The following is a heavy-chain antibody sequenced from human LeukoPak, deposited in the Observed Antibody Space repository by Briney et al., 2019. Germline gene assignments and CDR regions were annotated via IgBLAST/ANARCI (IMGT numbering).Heavy chain of an antibody. CDR3: ARTYYDFWSGYLDAFDI. J-gene: IGHJ3*02. CDR2: IYYSGST. V-gene: IGHV4-59*01. D-gene: IGHD3-3*01. Sequence: PSETLSLTCTVSGGSISSYYWSWIRQPPGKGLEWIGYIYYSGSTNYNPSLKSRVTISVDTSKNQFSLKLSSVTAADTAVYYCARTYYDFWSGYLDAFDIWGQGTMVTVSS. CDR1: GGSISSYY.